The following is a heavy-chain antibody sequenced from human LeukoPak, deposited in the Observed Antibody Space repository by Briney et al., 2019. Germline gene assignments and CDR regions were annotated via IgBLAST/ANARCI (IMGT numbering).Heavy chain of an antibody. CDR1: GFTFSSYW. CDR3: ARRLRSYYYYGMDV. Sequence: GGSLRLSCAASGFTFSSYWMSWVRQAPGKGLEWVANIKRDGSEKYYVDSVKGRFTISRDNAKNSLYLQMNSLRAEDTAVYYCARRLRSYYYYGMDVWGQGTTVTVSS. CDR2: IKRDGSEK. D-gene: IGHD4-17*01. J-gene: IGHJ6*02. V-gene: IGHV3-7*01.